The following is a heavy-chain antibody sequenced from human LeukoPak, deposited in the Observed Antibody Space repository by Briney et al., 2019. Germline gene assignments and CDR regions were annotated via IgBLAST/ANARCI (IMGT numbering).Heavy chain of an antibody. V-gene: IGHV5-51*01. CDR2: IYPGDSDT. J-gene: IGHJ5*02. Sequence: PGESLKISCKASGYTFTIYWIGWVRQIPRKGLDLIGMIYPGDSDTRYSPSFQGQVTISADKHVSIAYLEWSSLKGSDTAMYYCARQWLVEENWFDPWGQGTLVTVSS. CDR1: GYTFTIYW. CDR3: ARQWLVEENWFDP. D-gene: IGHD6-19*01.